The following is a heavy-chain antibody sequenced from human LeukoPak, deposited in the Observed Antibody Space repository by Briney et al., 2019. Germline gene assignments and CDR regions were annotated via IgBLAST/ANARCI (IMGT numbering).Heavy chain of an antibody. J-gene: IGHJ4*02. D-gene: IGHD5-18*01. CDR3: ARDFTAVGDY. Sequence: GGSLRLSCAASGLTFSTFGMNWVRQAPGKGLEWVSYISSGSSYIYYADSVKGRFTISRDNAKNSLYLQMNSLRAEDTAVYYCARDFTAVGDYWGQGTLVTVSS. CDR1: GLTFSTFG. V-gene: IGHV3-21*01. CDR2: ISSGSSYI.